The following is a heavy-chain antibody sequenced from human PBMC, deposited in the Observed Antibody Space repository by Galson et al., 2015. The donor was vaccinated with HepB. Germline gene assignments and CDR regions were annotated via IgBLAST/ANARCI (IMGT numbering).Heavy chain of an antibody. Sequence: SLRLSCAASGFTFSNAWMSWVRQAPGKGLEWVGRIKSKTDGGTTDYAAPVKGRFTISRDDSKNTLYLQMNSLKTEDTAVYYCTTNDVLLWFGEVYGMDVWGQGTTVTVSS. CDR3: TTNDVLLWFGEVYGMDV. V-gene: IGHV3-15*01. D-gene: IGHD3-10*01. CDR1: GFTFSNAW. J-gene: IGHJ6*02. CDR2: IKSKTDGGTT.